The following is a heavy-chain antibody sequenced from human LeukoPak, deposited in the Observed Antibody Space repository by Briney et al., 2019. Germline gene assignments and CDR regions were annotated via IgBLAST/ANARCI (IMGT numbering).Heavy chain of an antibody. J-gene: IGHJ4*02. CDR1: GFTFSSYS. D-gene: IGHD3-16*01. Sequence: GSLRLSCAASGFTFSSYSMNWVRQAPGKGLEWVSSISSSSSYIYYAHSVKGRFTISRDNAKNPLYLQMNSLRAEDTAAYYCARGDWGSPFDYWGQGTLVTVSS. CDR3: ARGDWGSPFDY. V-gene: IGHV3-21*01. CDR2: ISSSSSYI.